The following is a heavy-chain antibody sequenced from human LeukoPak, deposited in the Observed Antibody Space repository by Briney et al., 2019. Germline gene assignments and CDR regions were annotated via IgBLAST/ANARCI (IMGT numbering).Heavy chain of an antibody. CDR2: ISGSGGST. D-gene: IGHD3-22*01. V-gene: IGHV3-23*01. CDR3: AKSITMIVVVIKGHAFDI. J-gene: IGHJ3*02. Sequence: PGGSLRLSCAASGFTFSSYAMSWVRQAPGKGLEWVSAISGSGGSTYYADSVKGRFTISRDNSKNTLYLQMNSLRAEDTAVYYCAKSITMIVVVIKGHAFDIWGQGTMVTVSS. CDR1: GFTFSSYA.